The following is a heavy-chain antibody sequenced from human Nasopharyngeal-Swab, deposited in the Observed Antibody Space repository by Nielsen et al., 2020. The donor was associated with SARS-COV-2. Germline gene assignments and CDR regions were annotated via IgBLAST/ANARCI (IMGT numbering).Heavy chain of an antibody. J-gene: IGHJ4*02. CDR2: IWYDGSNK. CDR3: VSIRSGVIGTVGAD. CDR1: GFTFSSYG. D-gene: IGHD2/OR15-2a*01. V-gene: IGHV3-33*01. Sequence: GGSLRLSCAASGFTFSSYGMHWVRQAPGKGLEWVAVIWYDGSNKYYADSVKGRFTISRDNSKNTLYLQMNSLRADDTAMYFCVSIRSGVIGTVGADWGQGTLVTVSS.